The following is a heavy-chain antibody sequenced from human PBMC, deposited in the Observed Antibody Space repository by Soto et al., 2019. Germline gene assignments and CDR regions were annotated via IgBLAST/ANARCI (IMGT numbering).Heavy chain of an antibody. D-gene: IGHD6-13*01. V-gene: IGHV4-39*01. CDR1: GGSISSSNYY. CDR3: ATLTDSSRWRNSGAAY. Sequence: SKTLSLTCTVSGGSISSSNYYWGWIRQPPGKGLEWIGSIYYSGSTYYNPSLKSRVTISVATSKNQFSLKLSSVTAADTAVYYCATLTDSSRWRNSGAAYWGQGTLVTVSS. J-gene: IGHJ4*02. CDR2: IYYSGST.